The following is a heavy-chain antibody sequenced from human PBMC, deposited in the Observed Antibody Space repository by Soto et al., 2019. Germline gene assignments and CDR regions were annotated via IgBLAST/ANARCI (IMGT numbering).Heavy chain of an antibody. CDR3: ARTESSSWSFFYYGMDV. V-gene: IGHV4-59*01. J-gene: IGHJ6*02. Sequence: QVQLKESSPGLVKPSETLALTCTVSGGSIGSYYWSWIRQPPGRGLEWIGCVYYSDGTNYNPSLKSRVTMSMDKSNNQFSLRLSSETAADTAVYYCARTESSSWSFFYYGMDVWPRDHGHRLL. CDR1: GGSIGSYY. D-gene: IGHD6-13*01. CDR2: VYYSDGT.